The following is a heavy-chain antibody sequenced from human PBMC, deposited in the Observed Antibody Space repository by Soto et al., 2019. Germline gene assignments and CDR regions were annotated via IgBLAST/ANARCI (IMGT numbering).Heavy chain of an antibody. CDR3: AKDRWEGGSCPKD. D-gene: IGHD2-15*01. Sequence: QVQLVESGGGVVQPGRSLRLSCAASGFTFSSYGMHWVRQAPGKGLEWVAVISYDGSNKYYADSVKGRFTISRDNSKNTLYLQMNSLRAEDTAVYYCAKDRWEGGSCPKDWGQGTLVTVSS. V-gene: IGHV3-30*18. CDR1: GFTFSSYG. CDR2: ISYDGSNK. J-gene: IGHJ4*02.